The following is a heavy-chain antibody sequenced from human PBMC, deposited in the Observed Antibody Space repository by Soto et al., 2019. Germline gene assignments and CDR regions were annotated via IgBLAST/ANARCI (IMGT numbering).Heavy chain of an antibody. CDR1: GFSLSTSGVG. Sequence: QITLKESGPTLVKPTQTLTLTCTFSGFSLSTSGVGVGWIRQPPGKALEWLALIYWDDDKRYSPSLKSRLTITKNTSKNKVVLTMTNMDPVDTATYYGAHSLHILTGYYHYLAFWGQGALVTVSS. CDR2: IYWDDDK. V-gene: IGHV2-5*02. J-gene: IGHJ4*02. D-gene: IGHD3-9*01. CDR3: AHSLHILTGYYHYLAF.